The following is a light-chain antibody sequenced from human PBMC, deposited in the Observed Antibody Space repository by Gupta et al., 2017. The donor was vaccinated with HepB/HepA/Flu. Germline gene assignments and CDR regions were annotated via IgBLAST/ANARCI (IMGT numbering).Light chain of an antibody. CDR2: ANN. J-gene: IGLJ7*01. CDR3: QYSDTSLTSVV. V-gene: IGLV1-40*01. CDR1: SSNIGAAYD. Sequence: QSVLTQPPSVSGAPGQRVNLSCTGSSSNIGAAYDVHWYHQVPGTAHKLLIDANNNRPSGVSDRFAGYKSGTSEYLEITGLQAEDEAVDACQYSDTSLTSVVVGGG.